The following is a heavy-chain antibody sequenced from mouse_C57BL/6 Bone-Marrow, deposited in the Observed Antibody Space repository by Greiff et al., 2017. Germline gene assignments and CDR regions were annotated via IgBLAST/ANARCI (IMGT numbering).Heavy chain of an antibody. Sequence: VHLVESGPELVKPGASVKISCKASGYAFSSSWMNWVKQRPGKGLEWIGRIYPGDGDTNYNGKFKGKATLTADKSSSTAYMQLSSLTSEDSAVYFCARHSNYFWYFDVWGTGTTVTVSS. CDR2: IYPGDGDT. V-gene: IGHV1-82*01. J-gene: IGHJ1*03. CDR1: GYAFSSSW. D-gene: IGHD2-5*01. CDR3: ARHSNYFWYFDV.